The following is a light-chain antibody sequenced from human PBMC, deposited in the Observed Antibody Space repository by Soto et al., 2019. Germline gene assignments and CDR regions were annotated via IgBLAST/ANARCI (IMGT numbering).Light chain of an antibody. Sequence: EVVVSQSPATLWVSPGERPTHSCRASQSVSSNLAWYQQKPGQAPRLLISGASTGATGIPARFSGSGSGTEFTLTISSLQSEDFAVYYCQQYNNWPRTFGQGTKVDIK. CDR3: QQYNNWPRT. J-gene: IGKJ1*01. V-gene: IGKV3-15*01. CDR1: QSVSSN. CDR2: GAS.